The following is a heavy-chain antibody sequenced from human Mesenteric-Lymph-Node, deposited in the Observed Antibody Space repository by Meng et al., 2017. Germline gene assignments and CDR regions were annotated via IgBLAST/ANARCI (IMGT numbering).Heavy chain of an antibody. Sequence: GESLKISCAASGFTFSSYEMNWVRQGPEKGLEWVGRIATKTDGGTTEYAALVKGRFSIARDDSKNTLHLQIDSLKAEDTAVYYCSRVSNGKHDYWGQGTLVTVSS. CDR3: SRVSNGKHDY. V-gene: IGHV3-15*04. D-gene: IGHD2-8*01. J-gene: IGHJ4*02. CDR2: IATKTDGGTT. CDR1: GFTFSSYE.